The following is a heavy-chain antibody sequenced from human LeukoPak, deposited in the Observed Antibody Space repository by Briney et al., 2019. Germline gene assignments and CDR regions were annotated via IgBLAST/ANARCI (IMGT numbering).Heavy chain of an antibody. CDR2: ISGSGGST. D-gene: IGHD1-26*01. CDR3: ARLNGGSYPAAFDY. Sequence: QTGGSLRLSCAASGFTFSSYAMSWVRQAPGKGLEWVSAISGSGGSTYYADSVKGRFTISRDNSKNTLYLQMNSLRAEDTAVYYCARLNGGSYPAAFDYWGQGTLVTVSS. J-gene: IGHJ4*02. CDR1: GFTFSSYA. V-gene: IGHV3-23*01.